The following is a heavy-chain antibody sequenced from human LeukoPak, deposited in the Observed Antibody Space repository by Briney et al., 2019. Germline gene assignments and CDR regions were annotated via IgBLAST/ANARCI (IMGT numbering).Heavy chain of an antibody. D-gene: IGHD6-19*01. CDR2: ISSSSSYI. V-gene: IGHV3-21*01. CDR3: ARSSSGWFFGLDY. CDR1: GFTFSSYS. Sequence: GGSLRLSCAASGFTFSSYSMNWVRQAPGKGLEWVSSISSSSSYIYYADSVKGRFTISRDNAKNSLYLQMNSLRAEDTAVYYCARSSSGWFFGLDYWGQGTLVTVSS. J-gene: IGHJ4*02.